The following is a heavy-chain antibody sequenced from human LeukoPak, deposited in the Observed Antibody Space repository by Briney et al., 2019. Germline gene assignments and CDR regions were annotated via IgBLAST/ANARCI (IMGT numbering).Heavy chain of an antibody. CDR1: GYTFTSYD. Sequence: VKVSCKASGYTFTSYDINWVRQATGQGLEWMGWMNPNSGNTGYAQKFQGRVTMTRNTSISTAYMELSSLRSEDTAVYYCARGRRCSGGSCYRYYFDYWGQGTLVTVSS. J-gene: IGHJ4*02. V-gene: IGHV1-8*01. CDR2: MNPNSGNT. D-gene: IGHD2-15*01. CDR3: ARGRRCSGGSCYRYYFDY.